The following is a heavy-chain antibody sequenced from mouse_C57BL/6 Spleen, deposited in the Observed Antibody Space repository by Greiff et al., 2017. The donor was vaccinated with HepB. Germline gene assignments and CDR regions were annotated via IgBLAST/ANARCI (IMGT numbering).Heavy chain of an antibody. J-gene: IGHJ3*01. V-gene: IGHV1-66*01. CDR2: IYPGSGNT. CDR3: AREKIQGGFAY. Sequence: QVQLQQSGPELVKPGASVKISCKASGYSFTSYYIHWVKQRPGQGLEWIGWIYPGSGNTKYNEKFKGKATLTADTSSSTAYMQLSSLTSEDSAVYYCAREKIQGGFAYWGQGTLVTVSA. CDR1: GYSFTSYY. D-gene: IGHD3-2*02.